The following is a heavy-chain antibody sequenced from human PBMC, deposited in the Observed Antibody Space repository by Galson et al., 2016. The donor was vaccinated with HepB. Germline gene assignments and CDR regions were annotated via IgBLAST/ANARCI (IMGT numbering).Heavy chain of an antibody. CDR1: KFTFSSYG. CDR3: ARYKGICSSGSYFYYYGLDV. Sequence: SLRLSCAAFKFTFSSYGMNWVRQAPGKGLEWVAYISSSSTFIYYADSVKGRFTISRDNAKNSLYLQMNSLRAEDTAVYYCARYKGICSSGSYFYYYGLDVWRQGTTVTVSS. D-gene: IGHD2-15*01. J-gene: IGHJ6*02. V-gene: IGHV3-21*01. CDR2: ISSSSTFI.